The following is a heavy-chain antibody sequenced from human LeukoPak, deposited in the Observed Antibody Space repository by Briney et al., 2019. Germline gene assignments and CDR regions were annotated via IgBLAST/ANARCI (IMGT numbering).Heavy chain of an antibody. D-gene: IGHD6-13*01. V-gene: IGHV4-31*03. J-gene: IGHJ4*02. Sequence: SETLSLTCTVSGGSISSGGYYWSWIRQHPGKGLEWIGYIYYSGSTYYNPSLKSRVTISVDTSKNQFSLKLSSVTAADTAVYYCARGGTRSSSWFAPFDYRGQGTLVTVSS. CDR3: ARGGTRSSSWFAPFDY. CDR1: GGSISSGGYY. CDR2: IYYSGST.